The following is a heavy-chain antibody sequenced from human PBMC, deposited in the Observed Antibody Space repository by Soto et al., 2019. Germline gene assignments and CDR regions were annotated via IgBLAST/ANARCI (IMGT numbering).Heavy chain of an antibody. CDR3: ARDDLRWLRSLYFDY. CDR2: ISSSSSYI. J-gene: IGHJ4*02. V-gene: IGHV3-21*01. D-gene: IGHD6-19*01. Sequence: GGSLRLSCAASGFTFSSYSMNWVRQAPGEGLEWVSSISSSSSYIYYADSVKGRFTISRDNAKNSLYLQMNSLRAEDTAVYYCARDDLRWLRSLYFDYWGQGALVTVSS. CDR1: GFTFSSYS.